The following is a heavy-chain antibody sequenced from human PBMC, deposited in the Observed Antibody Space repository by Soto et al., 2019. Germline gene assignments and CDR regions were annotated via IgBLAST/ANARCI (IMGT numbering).Heavy chain of an antibody. J-gene: IGHJ6*02. CDR2: TYYRSKWYN. Sequence: SQTLSLTCVISGDSVSSNSAAWNWIRQSPSRGLEWLGRTYYRSKWYNDYAVSVKSRITINPDTSKNQFSLQLNSVTPEDTAVYYCARDQTIFGVVISYYGMDVWGQGTTVTAP. CDR3: ARDQTIFGVVISYYGMDV. D-gene: IGHD3-3*01. CDR1: GDSVSSNSAA. V-gene: IGHV6-1*01.